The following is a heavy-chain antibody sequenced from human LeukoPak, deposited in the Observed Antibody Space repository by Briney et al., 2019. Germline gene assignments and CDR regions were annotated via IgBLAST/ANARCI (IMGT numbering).Heavy chain of an antibody. CDR2: ISNTGGTA. V-gene: IGHV3-23*01. J-gene: IGHJ4*02. CDR3: ARAPAGREFDY. CDR1: GFTFSSYG. Sequence: GGSLRLSCAASGFTFSSYGMSWVRQAPGKGLEWVSHISNTGGTAYYADSVKGRFTISRDNSKNTLYLQMSSLGAEDTVVYYCARAPAGREFDYWGQGTLVTVSS. D-gene: IGHD2-2*01.